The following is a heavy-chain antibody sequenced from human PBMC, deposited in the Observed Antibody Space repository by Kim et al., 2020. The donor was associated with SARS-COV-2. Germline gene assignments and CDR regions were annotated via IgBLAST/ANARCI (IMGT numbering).Heavy chain of an antibody. Sequence: GGSLRLSCAASGFTFDDYGMSWVRQAPGKGLEWVSGINRNSDSTGYADSVKGRFTISRDNAKNSLFLQMNSPRAEDTALYHCVRGYAGGPFDLWVRGTLV. D-gene: IGHD3-16*01. V-gene: IGHV3-20*01. J-gene: IGHJ2*01. CDR1: GFTFDDYG. CDR2: INRNSDST. CDR3: VRGYAGGPFDL.